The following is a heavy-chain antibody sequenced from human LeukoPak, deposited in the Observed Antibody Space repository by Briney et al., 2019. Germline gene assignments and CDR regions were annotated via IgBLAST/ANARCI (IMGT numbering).Heavy chain of an antibody. CDR3: AKEIVVVITTPTEAGFDY. D-gene: IGHD3-22*01. CDR1: GFTFSSYA. CDR2: ISGSGGST. V-gene: IGHV3-23*01. J-gene: IGHJ4*02. Sequence: GGSLRLSCAASGFTFSSYAMSWVRQAPGKGLEWVSAISGSGGSTYYADSVKGRFTISRDNSKNTLYLQMNSLRAEDTAVYYCAKEIVVVITTPTEAGFDYPGPGTLVTVSS.